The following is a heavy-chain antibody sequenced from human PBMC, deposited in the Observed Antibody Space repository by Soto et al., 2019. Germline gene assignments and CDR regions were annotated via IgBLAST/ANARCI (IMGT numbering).Heavy chain of an antibody. CDR1: GYTFTSYG. D-gene: IGHD2-21*02. CDR2: ISAYNVNT. V-gene: IGHV1-18*01. CDR3: ARDYVLAYCGGDCYSGDAFDI. J-gene: IGHJ3*02. Sequence: QVQLVQSGAEVKKPGASVKVSCKASGYTFTSYGISWVRQAPGQGLEWMGWISAYNVNTNYAQKLQGRVIMTTDTSTSTAYMELRSLRSGDTAVYYCARDYVLAYCGGDCYSGDAFDIWGQETMVTVSS.